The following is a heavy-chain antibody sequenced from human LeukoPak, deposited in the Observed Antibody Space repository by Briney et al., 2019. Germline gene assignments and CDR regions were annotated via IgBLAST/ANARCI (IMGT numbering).Heavy chain of an antibody. Sequence: GGSLRLSCAASGFTFSTYSMNWVRQAPGKGLEWVSSISSSSSYIYYADSVKGRFTISRDNAKNTLYLQMNSLRAEDTAVYYCARGGGYSYGSFDYWGQGTLVTVSS. D-gene: IGHD5-18*01. CDR1: GFTFSTYS. V-gene: IGHV3-21*01. CDR3: ARGGGYSYGSFDY. J-gene: IGHJ4*02. CDR2: ISSSSSYI.